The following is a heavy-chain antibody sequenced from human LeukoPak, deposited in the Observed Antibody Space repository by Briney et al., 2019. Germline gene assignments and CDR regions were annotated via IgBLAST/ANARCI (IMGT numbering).Heavy chain of an antibody. Sequence: PGGSLRLSCAASGFTFSSYAMSWVRQAPGKGLEWVSAISGSGGSTYYADSVKGRFTISRDSSKNTLCLQMNSLRAEDTAVYYCAKDLYGDYGLDYWGQGTLVAVSS. CDR1: GFTFSSYA. J-gene: IGHJ4*02. CDR3: AKDLYGDYGLDY. V-gene: IGHV3-23*01. D-gene: IGHD4-17*01. CDR2: ISGSGGST.